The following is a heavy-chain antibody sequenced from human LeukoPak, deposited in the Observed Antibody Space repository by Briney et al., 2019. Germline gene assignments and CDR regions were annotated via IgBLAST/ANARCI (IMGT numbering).Heavy chain of an antibody. V-gene: IGHV3-23*01. CDR2: ISGSGGGT. Sequence: PGASLRLSCAASGFTFSSYAMSWVRQAPGEGLEWVSAISGSGGGTYYADSVKGRFTISRDNSKNTLYLQMNSLRAEDTAVYYCARDKAYGAGGMDVWGKGTTVTVSS. CDR3: ARDKAYGAGGMDV. J-gene: IGHJ6*04. CDR1: GFTFSSYA. D-gene: IGHD4-17*01.